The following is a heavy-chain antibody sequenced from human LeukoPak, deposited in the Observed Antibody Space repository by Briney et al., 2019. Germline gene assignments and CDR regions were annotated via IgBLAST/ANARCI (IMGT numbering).Heavy chain of an antibody. CDR3: ARGQAGHYDYVWGSYRLRWFDP. V-gene: IGHV4-34*01. CDR1: GGSLSGYY. CDR2: INHSGST. Sequence: KSSETLSLTCAVYGGSLSGYYWSWIRQPPGKGLEWIGEINHSGSTNYNPSLKSRVTISVDTSKNQFSLKLSSVTAADTAVYYCARGQAGHYDYVWGSYRLRWFDPWGQGTLVTVSS. D-gene: IGHD3-16*02. J-gene: IGHJ5*02.